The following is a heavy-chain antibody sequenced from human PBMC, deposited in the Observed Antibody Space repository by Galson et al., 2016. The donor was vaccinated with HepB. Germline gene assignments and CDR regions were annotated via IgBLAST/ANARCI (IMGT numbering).Heavy chain of an antibody. V-gene: IGHV3-30*18. D-gene: IGHD6-19*01. CDR2: ISYDGSNK. Sequence: SLRLSCAAPGFTFSSYGMHWVRQAPGKGLEWVAFISYDGSNKKYADSVKGRFTISRDNSKNTLYLQMNSLRAEDTAVYYCAKSQPGYSSGWYTLPIDAFDIWGQGTMVTVSS. CDR1: GFTFSSYG. J-gene: IGHJ3*02. CDR3: AKSQPGYSSGWYTLPIDAFDI.